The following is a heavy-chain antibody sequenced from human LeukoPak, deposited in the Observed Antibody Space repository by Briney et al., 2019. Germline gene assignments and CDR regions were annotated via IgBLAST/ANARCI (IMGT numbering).Heavy chain of an antibody. CDR1: GFTFSDYY. CDR2: ISSSGSTI. CDR3: VKHQGLYGTDSGFDS. J-gene: IGHJ4*02. D-gene: IGHD3-16*02. Sequence: KPGGSLRLSCAASGFTFSDYYMSWIRQAPGKGLEWVSYISSSGSTIYYADSVKGRFTISKDNSKNTLYLQMSSLRTEDTAVYYCVKHQGLYGTDSGFDSWGQGTLVTASS. V-gene: IGHV3-11*04.